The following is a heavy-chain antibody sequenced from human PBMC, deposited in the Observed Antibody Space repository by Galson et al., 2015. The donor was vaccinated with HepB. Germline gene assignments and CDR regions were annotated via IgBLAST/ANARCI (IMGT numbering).Heavy chain of an antibody. J-gene: IGHJ4*02. CDR2: ITPVGDDI. Sequence: SLRLSCAASGFNFKTYTINWVRQTPGKGLEWVSSITPVGDDIYYADSVKARFTISRDNSKNSVFLHMNSLRGDDTALYFCARDPGRLAARPFDFWGQGTQVTVSS. D-gene: IGHD6-6*01. V-gene: IGHV3-21*06. CDR1: GFNFKTYT. CDR3: ARDPGRLAARPFDF.